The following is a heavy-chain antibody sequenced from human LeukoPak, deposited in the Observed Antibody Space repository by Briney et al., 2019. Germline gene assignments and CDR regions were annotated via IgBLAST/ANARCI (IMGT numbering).Heavy chain of an antibody. Sequence: ASETLSLTCTVSGGSISSYYWSWIRQPPGKGLEWIGYIYYSGSTNYNPSLKSRVTISVDRSKNQFSLKLSSVAAADTAVYYCARSYDTNFDYWGQGTLVTVSS. CDR1: GGSISSYY. D-gene: IGHD3-3*01. V-gene: IGHV4-59*01. CDR3: ARSYDTNFDY. CDR2: IYYSGST. J-gene: IGHJ4*02.